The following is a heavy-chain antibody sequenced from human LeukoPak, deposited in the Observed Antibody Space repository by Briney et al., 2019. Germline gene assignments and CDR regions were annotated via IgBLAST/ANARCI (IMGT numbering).Heavy chain of an antibody. CDR3: ATDAPQCTNSVCYTPHWFDP. CDR1: GDTPTELF. J-gene: IGHJ5*02. V-gene: IGHV1-24*01. CDR2: FDPEDGET. Sequence: RASVKVSCKVSGDTPTELFIHSGRQTPGKGLEWMGGFDPEDGETIYAQKFQGRVTMTVDTSTDTAYMELSSLRSEDTAVYYCATDAPQCTNSVCYTPHWFDPWGQGTLVTVSS. D-gene: IGHD2-8*01.